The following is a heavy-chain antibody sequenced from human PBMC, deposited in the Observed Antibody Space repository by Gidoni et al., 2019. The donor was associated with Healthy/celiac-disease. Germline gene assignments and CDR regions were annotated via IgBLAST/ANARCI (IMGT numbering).Heavy chain of an antibody. J-gene: IGHJ4*02. V-gene: IGHV4-38-2*02. Sequence: QVQLQESGPGLVKPSETLSLTCTVSGYSISSGYSWGWIRHPPGMGLEWMGSIYHSGSTYYNPSLKSRVTISVDTSKNQFSLKLSSVTAADTAVYYCARDWENKLDYWGQGTLVTVSS. CDR2: IYHSGST. D-gene: IGHD1-26*01. CDR1: GYSISSGYS. CDR3: ARDWENKLDY.